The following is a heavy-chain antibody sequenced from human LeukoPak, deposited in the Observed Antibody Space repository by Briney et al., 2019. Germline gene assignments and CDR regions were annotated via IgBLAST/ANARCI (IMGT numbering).Heavy chain of an antibody. CDR3: AREAGGDYVWGSYRPGAFDI. D-gene: IGHD3-16*02. J-gene: IGHJ3*02. CDR1: GYTFTSYY. V-gene: IGHV1-46*01. Sequence: ASVKVSCKASGYTFTSYYMHWVRQAPGQGLEWMGIINPSGGNTSYAQKFQGRVTMTRDTSTSTVYMELSSLRSEDTAVYYCAREAGGDYVWGSYRPGAFDIWGQGTMVTVSS. CDR2: INPSGGNT.